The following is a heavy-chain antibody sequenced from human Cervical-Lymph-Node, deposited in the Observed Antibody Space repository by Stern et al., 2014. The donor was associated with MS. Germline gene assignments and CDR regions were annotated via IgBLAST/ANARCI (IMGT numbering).Heavy chain of an antibody. V-gene: IGHV4-59*01. CDR2: FYHTGSV. J-gene: IGHJ4*02. CDR1: GGSLRSYY. CDR3: AREGEYCSGSRCYPFLDY. D-gene: IGHD2-15*01. Sequence: QVQLQESGPGLVKPSETLSLTCTVSGGSLRSYYWNWIRQAPGKGLEWLWFFYHTGSVNYNPSLSSRVAMSVDTSKNQFSLTVSSVTAADTAVYYCAREGEYCSGSRCYPFLDYWGQGTLVTVSS.